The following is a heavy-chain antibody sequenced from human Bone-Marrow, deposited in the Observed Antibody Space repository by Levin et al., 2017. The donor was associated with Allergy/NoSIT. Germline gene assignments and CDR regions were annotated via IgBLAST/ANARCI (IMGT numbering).Heavy chain of an antibody. V-gene: IGHV3-33*01. J-gene: IGHJ5*02. Sequence: GGSLRLSCAASGFTFSSYGMHWVRQAPGKGLEWVAVIWYDGSNKYYADSVKGRFTISRDNSKNTLYLQMNSLRAEDTAVYYCARDKRSIAARPFAWFDPWGQGTLVTVSS. D-gene: IGHD6-6*01. CDR2: IWYDGSNK. CDR3: ARDKRSIAARPFAWFDP. CDR1: GFTFSSYG.